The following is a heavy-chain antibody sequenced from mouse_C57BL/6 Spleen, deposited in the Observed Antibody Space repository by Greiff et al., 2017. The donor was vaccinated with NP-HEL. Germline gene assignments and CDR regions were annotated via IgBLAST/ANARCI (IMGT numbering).Heavy chain of an antibody. V-gene: IGHV1-18*01. CDR1: GYTFTDYN. Sequence: VQLQQSGPELVKPGASVKIPCKASGYTFTDYNMDWVKQSHGKSLEWIGDINPNNGGTIYNQKFKGKATLTVDKSSSTAYMELRSLTSEDTAVYYCARKNYSNSNWYFDVWGTGTTVTVSS. D-gene: IGHD2-5*01. CDR2: INPNNGGT. J-gene: IGHJ1*03. CDR3: ARKNYSNSNWYFDV.